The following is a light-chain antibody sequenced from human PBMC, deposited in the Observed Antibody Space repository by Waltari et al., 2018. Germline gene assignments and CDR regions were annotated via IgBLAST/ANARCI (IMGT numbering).Light chain of an antibody. CDR1: SLTNYY. V-gene: IGLV3-19*01. J-gene: IGLJ2*01. CDR3: NSRDSSGNLVV. CDR2: GKN. Sequence: SSELTQDPAVSVALGQTVRITCQGDSLTNYYASWYQQKPGQATVLVIYGKNHLPAGIPDRFSGSSSGNTASLTITGAQAEDEADYYCNSRDSSGNLVVFGGGTKLTVL.